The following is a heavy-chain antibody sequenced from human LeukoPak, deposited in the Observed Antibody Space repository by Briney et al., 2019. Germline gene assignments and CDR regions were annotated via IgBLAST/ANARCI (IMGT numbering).Heavy chain of an antibody. Sequence: GESLKISCKGSGYSFANYWIGWVRQMPGKGLEWMGIIYPSDSDTRYSPSFQGQVTISADKSISTAYLQWSSLRASDTAMYYCARQLVAREINGSGSYYKVGFDPWGQGTQVTVSS. J-gene: IGHJ5*02. V-gene: IGHV5-51*01. CDR1: GYSFANYW. CDR2: IYPSDSDT. D-gene: IGHD3-10*01. CDR3: ARQLVAREINGSGSYYKVGFDP.